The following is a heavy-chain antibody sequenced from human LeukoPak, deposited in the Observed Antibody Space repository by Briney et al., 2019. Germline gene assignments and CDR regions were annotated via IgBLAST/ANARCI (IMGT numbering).Heavy chain of an antibody. J-gene: IGHJ4*02. D-gene: IGHD2-2*01. CDR2: ISAYNGNT. Sequence: GASVKVSCKASGYTFPIYGISWVRQAPGQGLEWMGWISAYNGNTNYAQKLQGRVTMTTDTFTSTAYMELRSLRSDDTAVYYCASPGHCSSTSCFGYWGQGTLVTVSS. CDR3: ASPGHCSSTSCFGY. V-gene: IGHV1-18*01. CDR1: GYTFPIYG.